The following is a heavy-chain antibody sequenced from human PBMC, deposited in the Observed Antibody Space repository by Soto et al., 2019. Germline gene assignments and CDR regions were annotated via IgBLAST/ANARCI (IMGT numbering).Heavy chain of an antibody. CDR3: AKAKNDYNWDNRPPFDY. Sequence: VGSLRLSCEASGFTLRNYAMTWIRQAPGKGLEWVSLISANDVGTYYAESVKTRFTISTDQSRNTVYLQMDSLRADDTAIYYCAKAKNDYNWDNRPPFDYWGQGTLVTVSS. V-gene: IGHV3-23*01. J-gene: IGHJ4*02. CDR1: GFTLRNYA. D-gene: IGHD1-20*01. CDR2: ISANDVGT.